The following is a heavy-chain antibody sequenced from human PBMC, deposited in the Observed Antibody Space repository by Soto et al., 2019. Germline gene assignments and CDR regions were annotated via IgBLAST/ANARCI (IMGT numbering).Heavy chain of an antibody. D-gene: IGHD2-2*01. J-gene: IGHJ3*01. CDR2: IYYNGNP. V-gene: IGHV4-31*03. CDR3: AREAPAASDAFDV. CDR1: GGSINRGGYY. Sequence: QVQLQESGPGLVKSSQTLSLTCSVSGGSINRGGYYWSWIRQHPGKGLEWIGYIYYNGNPYYNPSLKSRVNISIDTSRNQFSLKLTSVTAADTAVYYCAREAPAASDAFDVWGQGTMVTVSS.